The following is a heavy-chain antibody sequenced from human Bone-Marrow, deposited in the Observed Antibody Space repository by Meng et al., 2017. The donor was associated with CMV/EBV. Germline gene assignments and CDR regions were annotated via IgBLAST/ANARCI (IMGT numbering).Heavy chain of an antibody. CDR1: GDTFTNYY. CDR3: ARICGSTSWPYYYGMDV. V-gene: IGHV1-46*01. CDR2: INPSGGSP. J-gene: IGHJ6*02. Sequence: ASAKVSCKASGDTFTNYYMYWVRQAPGEGLEWMGIINPSGGSPTYAQKFQDRVTMTRDTSTSTVYMEQSGLRAEDTAVYFCARICGSTSWPYYYGMDVWGQGTTVTVSS. D-gene: IGHD2-2*01.